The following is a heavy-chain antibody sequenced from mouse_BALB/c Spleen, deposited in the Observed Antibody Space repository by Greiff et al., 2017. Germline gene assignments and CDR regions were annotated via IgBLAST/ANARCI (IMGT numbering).Heavy chain of an antibody. CDR1: GFTFSSYA. D-gene: IGHD2-1*01. CDR3: ARQDGNYEGFAY. J-gene: IGHJ3*01. Sequence: EVQRVESGGGLVKPGGSLKLSCAASGFTFSSYAMSWVRQTPEKRLEWVATISSGGSYTYYPDSVKGRFTISRDNAKNTLYLQMSSLRSEDTAMYYCARQDGNYEGFAYWGQGTLVTVSA. V-gene: IGHV5-9-3*01. CDR2: ISSGGSYT.